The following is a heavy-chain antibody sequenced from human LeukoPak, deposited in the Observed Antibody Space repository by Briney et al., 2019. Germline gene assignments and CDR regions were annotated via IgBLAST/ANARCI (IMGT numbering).Heavy chain of an antibody. CDR3: ANEGAYTSSSPTGY. CDR2: INQDGSEK. CDR1: GFTFSSYG. V-gene: IGHV3-7*01. J-gene: IGHJ4*02. D-gene: IGHD6-6*01. Sequence: QPGGSLRLSCGASGFTFSSYGMSWVRQAPGKGLEWVANINQDGSEKYYVDSVKGRFTISRDNAKNSLYLQMNSLRADDTAVYYCANEGAYTSSSPTGYWGQGTLVTVSS.